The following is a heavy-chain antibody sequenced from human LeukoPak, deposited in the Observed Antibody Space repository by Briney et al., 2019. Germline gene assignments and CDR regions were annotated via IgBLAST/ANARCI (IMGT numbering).Heavy chain of an antibody. CDR1: GFTFSSSA. V-gene: IGHV3-64D*09. J-gene: IGHJ4*02. Sequence: GGSLRLSCSASGFTFSSSAMHWVRQAPGKGLEYVSGINDNGRATHYGDSLKGRFTISRDNSKDTLYLQMSSLTAEDKAVYYCVNDVSGSYTFDYWGQGTLVTVSS. CDR2: INDNGRAT. CDR3: VNDVSGSYTFDY. D-gene: IGHD1-26*01.